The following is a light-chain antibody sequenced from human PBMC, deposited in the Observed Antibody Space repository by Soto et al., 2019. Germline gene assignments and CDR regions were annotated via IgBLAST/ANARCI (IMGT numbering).Light chain of an antibody. Sequence: QSVRTEPGSVSGSPGQSITISCTGTSSDVGRYNYVSWYQQYPGKAPKLMIYEISNRPSGVSIRFSGSKSGNTASLTISGLQAEDEADYYCTSYTSSNTYVFGGGTKVTVL. CDR2: EIS. V-gene: IGLV2-14*01. J-gene: IGLJ1*01. CDR3: TSYTSSNTYV. CDR1: SSDVGRYNY.